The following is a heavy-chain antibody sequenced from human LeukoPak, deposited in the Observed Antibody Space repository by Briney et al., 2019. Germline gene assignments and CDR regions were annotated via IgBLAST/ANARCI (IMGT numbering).Heavy chain of an antibody. V-gene: IGHV3-30*04. CDR2: ISYDGRNK. CDR3: AREWELTEFDY. J-gene: IGHJ4*02. Sequence: GRSLRLSCEASGFTFSSYAMHWVRQAPGKGLEWEAVISYDGRNKYYADSVKGRFTISRDNSKNTLYLQMNSLRAEDTAVYYCAREWELTEFDYWGQGTLVTVSS. D-gene: IGHD1-26*01. CDR1: GFTFSSYA.